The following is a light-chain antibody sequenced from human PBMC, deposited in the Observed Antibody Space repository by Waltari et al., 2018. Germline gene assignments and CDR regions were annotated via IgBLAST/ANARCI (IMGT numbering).Light chain of an antibody. CDR2: EGS. J-gene: IGLJ2*01. Sequence: QAGPTQPASVSGSPGQSIPISCTGTSNNVGSYNLVSWYQQHPGKPPKLIIYEGSKRPSGVSNRFSGSKSDNTASLTLSGLQPDDEADYYCCSNVGTSAFFGGGTKLTVL. CDR3: CSNVGTSAF. V-gene: IGLV2-23*03. CDR1: SNNVGSYNL.